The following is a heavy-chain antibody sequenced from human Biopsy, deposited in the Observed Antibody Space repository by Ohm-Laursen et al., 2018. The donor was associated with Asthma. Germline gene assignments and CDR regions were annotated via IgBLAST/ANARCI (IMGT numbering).Heavy chain of an antibody. CDR1: GGSVSTGSYY. J-gene: IGHJ6*02. CDR3: ARGPNYHGSGRAPIGMDV. CDR2: IYFTGSD. D-gene: IGHD3-10*01. Sequence: GTLSLTCTVSGGSVSTGSYYWSWIRQPPGKGLEWLGYIYFTGSDNYNPPLKSRVTISVDTAKNQFSLRLNSVTASDTAVYYCARGPNYHGSGRAPIGMDVWGQGTTVTVSS. V-gene: IGHV4-61*01.